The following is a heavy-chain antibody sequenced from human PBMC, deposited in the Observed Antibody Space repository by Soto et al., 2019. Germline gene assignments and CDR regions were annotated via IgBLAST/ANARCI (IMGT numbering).Heavy chain of an antibody. CDR2: ISGSGGST. CDR1: GFTFSSYA. V-gene: IGHV3-23*01. J-gene: IGHJ6*02. Sequence: GGSLRLSCAASGFTFSSYAMSWVRQAPGKGLEWVSAISGSGGSTYYADSVKGQFTISRDNSKNTLYLQMNSLRAEDTAVYYCAKDGASSSLDYYGMDVWGQGTTVTV. CDR3: AKDGASSSLDYYGMDV. D-gene: IGHD6-19*01.